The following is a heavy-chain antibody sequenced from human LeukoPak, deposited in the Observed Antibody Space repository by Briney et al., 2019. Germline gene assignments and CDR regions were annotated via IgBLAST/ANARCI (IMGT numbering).Heavy chain of an antibody. CDR2: ISYDGSNK. CDR1: GFTFSSYG. J-gene: IGHJ4*02. Sequence: GGSLRLSCAASGFTFSSYGMHWVRQAPGKGLEWVAVISYDGSNKYYADSVKGRFTISRDNSKNTLYLQMNSLRAEDTAVYYCAKAPPGRITMVRGVLGKYYFDYWGQGTLVTVSS. V-gene: IGHV3-30*18. D-gene: IGHD3-10*01. CDR3: AKAPPGRITMVRGVLGKYYFDY.